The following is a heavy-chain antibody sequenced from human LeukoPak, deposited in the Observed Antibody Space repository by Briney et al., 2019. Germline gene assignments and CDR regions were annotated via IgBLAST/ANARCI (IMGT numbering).Heavy chain of an antibody. CDR1: GASVSSASY. J-gene: IGHJ5*02. V-gene: IGHV4-61*01. CDR2: IYYSGST. D-gene: IGHD6-19*01. Sequence: SETLSLTCTVSGASVSSASYWTWIRQPPGKGLEWIGYIYYSGSTNYNPSLKSRVTISVDTSKNQFSLKLSSVTAADTAVYYCARGRDSSGWYVFHWFDPWGQGTLVTVSS. CDR3: ARGRDSSGWYVFHWFDP.